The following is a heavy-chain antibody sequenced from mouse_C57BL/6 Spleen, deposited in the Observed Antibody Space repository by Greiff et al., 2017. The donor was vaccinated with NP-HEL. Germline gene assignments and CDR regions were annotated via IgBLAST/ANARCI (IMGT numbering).Heavy chain of an antibody. Sequence: EVQGVESGAELVRPGASVKLSCTASGFNIKDDYMHWVKQRPEQGLEWIGWIDPENGDTEYASKFQGKATITADTSSNTAYLQLSSLTSEDTAVYYCTRYYYGSPWFAYWGQGTLVTVSA. D-gene: IGHD1-1*01. CDR1: GFNIKDDY. CDR2: IDPENGDT. CDR3: TRYYYGSPWFAY. J-gene: IGHJ3*01. V-gene: IGHV14-4*01.